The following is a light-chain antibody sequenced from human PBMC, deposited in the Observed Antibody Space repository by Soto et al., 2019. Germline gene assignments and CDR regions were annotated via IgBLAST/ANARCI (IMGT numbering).Light chain of an antibody. CDR3: QQYNTYWT. J-gene: IGKJ1*01. Sequence: DIQMTQSPYTLSASVGDRVTITCRASQSISSWLAWYQQKPGKAPKLLISDASNLQSGVPSRFSGSGSGTEFTLTIIRLQPDDIATYYCQQYNTYWTFGQGTKVEIK. CDR1: QSISSW. V-gene: IGKV1-5*01. CDR2: DAS.